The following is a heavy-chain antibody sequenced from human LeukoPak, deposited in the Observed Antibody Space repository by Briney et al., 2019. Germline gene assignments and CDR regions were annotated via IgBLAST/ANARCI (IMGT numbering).Heavy chain of an antibody. Sequence: SETLSLTCTVSGGSISSSSYYWGWIRQPPGKGLEWIGSIYYSGSNYYNPSLKSRVTISVDTSKNQFSLKLSSVTAADTAVYYCARRFTMIVVIPEDYFDYWGQGTLVTVSS. CDR1: GGSISSSSYY. D-gene: IGHD3-22*01. J-gene: IGHJ4*02. CDR3: ARRFTMIVVIPEDYFDY. V-gene: IGHV4-39*01. CDR2: IYYSGSN.